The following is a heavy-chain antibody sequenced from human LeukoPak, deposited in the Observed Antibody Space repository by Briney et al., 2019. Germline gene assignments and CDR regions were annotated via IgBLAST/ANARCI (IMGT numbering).Heavy chain of an antibody. CDR3: ARSTMVRGAHYWSDP. CDR1: GYTFTSYG. V-gene: IGHV1-18*01. D-gene: IGHD3-10*01. J-gene: IGHJ5*02. Sequence: ASVKVSCKASGYTFTSYGISWVRQAPGQGLEWMGRISAYNGNTNYAQKLQGRVTMTTDTSTSTAYMELRSLRSDDTAVYYCARSTMVRGAHYWSDPWGQGTLVTVSS. CDR2: ISAYNGNT.